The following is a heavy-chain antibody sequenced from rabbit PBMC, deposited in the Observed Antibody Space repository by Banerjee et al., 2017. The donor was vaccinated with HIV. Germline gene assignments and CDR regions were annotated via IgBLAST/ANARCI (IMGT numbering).Heavy chain of an antibody. CDR2: IYAGSSGST. Sequence: QSLEESGGGLVKPGASLTLTCKASGFSFSSDYYMCWVRQAPGKGLEWIACIYAGSSGSTYYATWAKGRFTISKTSSTTVTLQMTSLTAADTATYFCARLDAGSRYYDLWGQGTLVTVS. CDR3: ARLDAGSRYYDL. CDR1: GFSFSSDYY. D-gene: IGHD8-1*01. J-gene: IGHJ4*01. V-gene: IGHV1S40*01.